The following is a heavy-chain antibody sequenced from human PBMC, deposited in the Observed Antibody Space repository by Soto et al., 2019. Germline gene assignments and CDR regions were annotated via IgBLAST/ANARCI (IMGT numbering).Heavy chain of an antibody. CDR1: GYTFTSYG. D-gene: IGHD6-6*01. V-gene: IGHV1-18*01. Sequence: QVQLVQSGAEVKKPGASVKVSCKASGYTFTSYGISWVRQAPGQGLEWMGWISPYNGHTNYAQKLQGRVTMTTDTSTSAAYMELRSLRSAETAVYYCAREEEAHTCDPRGQGILVTVSS. CDR2: ISPYNGHT. J-gene: IGHJ5*02. CDR3: AREEEAHTCDP.